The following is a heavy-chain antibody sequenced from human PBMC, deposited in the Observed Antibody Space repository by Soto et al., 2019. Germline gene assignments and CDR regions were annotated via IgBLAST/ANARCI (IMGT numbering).Heavy chain of an antibody. D-gene: IGHD2-15*01. J-gene: IGHJ6*02. Sequence: QVQLVQSGVEVKKPGASVKVSCKASGYTFISHGISWVRQAPGQGLEWMGWISGKNGNTNYAQKLQGRVTLTTDTSTSTAYMELRTLRSDDTAVYYCARVSSSIVVVPDYGIDVWGQGTTVTFSS. V-gene: IGHV1-18*04. CDR3: ARVSSSIVVVPDYGIDV. CDR1: GYTFISHG. CDR2: ISGKNGNT.